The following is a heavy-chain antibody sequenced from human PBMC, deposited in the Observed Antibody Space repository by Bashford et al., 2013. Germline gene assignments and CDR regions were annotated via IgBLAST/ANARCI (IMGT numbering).Heavy chain of an antibody. CDR2: INHSGST. CDR1: GGSLSSYY. J-gene: IGHJ4*01. D-gene: IGHD2-2*01. Sequence: SETLSLTCTVSGGSLSSYYWNWIRQPPGKGLEWLGEINHSGSTDYDPSLKSRVTISVDTSKNQVSLRVTSVTAADTAVYYCASRVLNRVGCQRPFSVVGGHGVLVTGLL. CDR3: ASRVLNRVGCQRPFSVV. V-gene: IGHV4-34*01.